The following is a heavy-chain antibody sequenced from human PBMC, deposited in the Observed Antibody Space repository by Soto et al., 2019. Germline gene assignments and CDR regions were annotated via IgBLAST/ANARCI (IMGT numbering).Heavy chain of an antibody. Sequence: SETLSLTCTVSGGSMSIYYWIWMRQPAGKGLEWIGRVYSSGGTHYNPSLKSRVTISLDASKNQFSLRLLSVTDADTAVYYCARERPQDRYFDLWGRGSLV. CDR3: ARERPQDRYFDL. J-gene: IGHJ2*01. CDR2: VYSSGGT. V-gene: IGHV4-4*07. CDR1: GGSMSIYY.